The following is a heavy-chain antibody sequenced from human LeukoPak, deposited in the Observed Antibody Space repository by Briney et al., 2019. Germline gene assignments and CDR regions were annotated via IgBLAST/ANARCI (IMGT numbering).Heavy chain of an antibody. D-gene: IGHD3-10*01. Sequence: ASVKVSCKASGYTFTSYAMHWVRQAPGQRLEWMGWINAGNGNTKYSQEFQGRVTITRDTSASTAYMELSSLRSEDMAVYYCARAEGIWFGELYGAFDIWGQGTMVTVSS. CDR2: INAGNGNT. CDR1: GYTFTSYA. CDR3: ARAEGIWFGELYGAFDI. V-gene: IGHV1-3*03. J-gene: IGHJ3*02.